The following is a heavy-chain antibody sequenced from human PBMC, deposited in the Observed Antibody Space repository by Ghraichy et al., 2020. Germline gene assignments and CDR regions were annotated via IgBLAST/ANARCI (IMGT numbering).Heavy chain of an antibody. Sequence: GSLRLSCEVSGFTFSTYAMNWVRQAPGKGLEWISAISGSGGTTYYADSVKGRFIISSDNSKSTLYLQMNSLRVEDTAVYYCAKDHVARRSWYIPTIFDSWGQGALVTVSS. D-gene: IGHD6-13*01. CDR1: GFTFSTYA. CDR2: ISGSGGTT. J-gene: IGHJ4*02. V-gene: IGHV3-23*01. CDR3: AKDHVARRSWYIPTIFDS.